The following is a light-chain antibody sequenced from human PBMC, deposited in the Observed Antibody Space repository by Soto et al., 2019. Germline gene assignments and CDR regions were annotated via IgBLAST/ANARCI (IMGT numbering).Light chain of an antibody. Sequence: QSALSQPASVSGSPGQSISISCTGTSSDIGGDNFVSWYQQHPGKVPKLILYEFSNRTSGVSGRFSGSKSGNTASLAISGLQAEDEADYYCISYTGSSTPRYVFGTGTKLTVL. CDR3: ISYTGSSTPRYV. CDR1: SSDIGGDNF. CDR2: EFS. J-gene: IGLJ1*01. V-gene: IGLV2-14*01.